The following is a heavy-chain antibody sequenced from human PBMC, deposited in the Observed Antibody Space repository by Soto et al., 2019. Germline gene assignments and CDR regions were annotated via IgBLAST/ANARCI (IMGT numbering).Heavy chain of an antibody. CDR2: IYYSGST. J-gene: IGHJ4*02. D-gene: IGHD1-26*01. V-gene: IGHV4-59*01. CDR1: GGSSSSYY. Sequence: PAETLSLTCTVSGGSSSSYYWSWIGQPPGKGLEWIGYIYYSGSTNYTPSLKSRVTISVDTSKNQFPLKLSSVTAADTAVYSCARVDSGHYYYFDYWGQGTLVTVSS. CDR3: ARVDSGHYYYFDY.